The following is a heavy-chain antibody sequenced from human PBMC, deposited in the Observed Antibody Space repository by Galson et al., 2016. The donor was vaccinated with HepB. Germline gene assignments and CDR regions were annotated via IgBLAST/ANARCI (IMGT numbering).Heavy chain of an antibody. CDR3: ASEPTKTNEGY. D-gene: IGHD1-1*01. J-gene: IGHJ4*02. Sequence: SLRLSCAASGFTLSRFWMSWVRQAPGKGLEWVANINQDGSQQNYVDSVEGRFTISRDYVKNSLYLQMSSLRAEDTAVYYCASEPTKTNEGYWGQGTLVSVSS. CDR2: INQDGSQQ. CDR1: GFTLSRFW. V-gene: IGHV3-7*03.